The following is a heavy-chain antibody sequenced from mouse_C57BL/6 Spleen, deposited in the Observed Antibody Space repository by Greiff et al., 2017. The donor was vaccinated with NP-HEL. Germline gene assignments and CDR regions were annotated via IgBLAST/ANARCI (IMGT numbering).Heavy chain of an antibody. J-gene: IGHJ2*01. V-gene: IGHV5-9-1*02. CDR2: ISSGGDYI. Sequence: EVQLVESGEGLVKPGGSLKLSCAASGFTFSSYAMSWVRQTPEKRLEWVAYISSGGDYIYYADTVKGRFTISRDNARNTLYLQMSSLKSEDTAMYYCTRAPYDYESFDYWGQGTTLTVAS. CDR1: GFTFSSYA. D-gene: IGHD2-4*01. CDR3: TRAPYDYESFDY.